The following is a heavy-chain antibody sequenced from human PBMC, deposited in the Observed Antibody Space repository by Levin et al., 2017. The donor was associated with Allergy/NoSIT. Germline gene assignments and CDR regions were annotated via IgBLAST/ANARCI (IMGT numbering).Heavy chain of an antibody. Sequence: GASVKVSCKASGYTFTTYDINWVRQATGQGLEWMGWMNPNSGNTGSAQKFQGRVTMTMDTSKSTAYMELSSLRSEDTAVYYCARGPYPHFDNVWGTTDYYYGMDVWGQGTTVTVSS. CDR2: MNPNSGNT. V-gene: IGHV1-8*01. CDR1: GYTFTTYD. J-gene: IGHJ6*02. D-gene: IGHD3-16*01. CDR3: ARGPYPHFDNVWGTTDYYYGMDV.